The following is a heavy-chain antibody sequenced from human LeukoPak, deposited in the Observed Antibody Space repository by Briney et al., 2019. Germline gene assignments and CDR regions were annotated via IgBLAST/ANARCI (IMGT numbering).Heavy chain of an antibody. CDR3: ASLRYGDYGMDV. Sequence: SETLSLTCTVSGGSISSYYWSWIRQPPGKGLEWIGYIYYSGSTNYNPSLKSRVTISVDTSKNQFSLKLSSVTAADTAVYYSASLRYGDYGMDVWGQGTTVTVSS. J-gene: IGHJ6*02. V-gene: IGHV4-59*13. CDR1: GGSISSYY. D-gene: IGHD4-17*01. CDR2: IYYSGST.